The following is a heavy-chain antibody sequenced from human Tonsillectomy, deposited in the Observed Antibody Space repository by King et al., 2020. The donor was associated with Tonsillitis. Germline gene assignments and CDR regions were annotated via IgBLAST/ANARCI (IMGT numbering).Heavy chain of an antibody. CDR3: AKADVFWSGYYYYYMDV. D-gene: IGHD3-3*01. Sequence: VQLVESGGGVVQPGRSLRLSCAASGFTFSSYGMHWVRQAPGKGLEWVAVISYDGTNKYYADSVKGRFTISRDNSKNTLYLQMNSLRAEDTAVYYCAKADVFWSGYYYYYMDVWGKGTTVTVSS. J-gene: IGHJ6*03. CDR1: GFTFSSYG. V-gene: IGHV3-30*18. CDR2: ISYDGTNK.